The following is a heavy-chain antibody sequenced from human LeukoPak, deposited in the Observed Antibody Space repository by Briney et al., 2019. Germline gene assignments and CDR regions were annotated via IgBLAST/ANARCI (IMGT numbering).Heavy chain of an antibody. V-gene: IGHV3-21*01. D-gene: IGHD3-10*01. J-gene: IGHJ4*02. Sequence: GGSLRLSCAASGFTFNTYSMTWVRQAPGKGLEWVSSISSSGSYIYYADSLKGRFTISRDNAKNSLYLQMNSLRAEDTAVYYCATKSVSGDPFDYWGQGTLVTVSS. CDR3: ATKSVSGDPFDY. CDR1: GFTFNTYS. CDR2: ISSSGSYI.